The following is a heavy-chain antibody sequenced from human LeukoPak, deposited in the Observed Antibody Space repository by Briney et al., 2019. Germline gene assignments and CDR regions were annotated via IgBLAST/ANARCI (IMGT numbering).Heavy chain of an antibody. J-gene: IGHJ4*02. V-gene: IGHV3-23*01. Sequence: AGGSLRLSCEASGFTFSAYAMTWVRQAPGKGLEWVSSVSGSGISTYYAESVKGRFTISRDNSKNMLYLQLNSLRADDTAVYYCARWKTMAYYDYWGQGTLVTVSS. D-gene: IGHD4/OR15-4a*01. CDR1: GFTFSAYA. CDR2: VSGSGIST. CDR3: ARWKTMAYYDY.